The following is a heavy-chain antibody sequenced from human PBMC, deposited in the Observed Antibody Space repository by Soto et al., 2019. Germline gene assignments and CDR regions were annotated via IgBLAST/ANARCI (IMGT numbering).Heavy chain of an antibody. CDR1: GFTFSSYG. CDR3: AKVPAESLLRNDYYYYGMDV. V-gene: IGHV3-30*18. Sequence: QVQLVESGGGVVQPGRSLRLSCAASGFTFSSYGMHWVRQAPGKGMEWVAVISYDGSNKYYADSVKGRFTISRDNSKNTLYLQMNSLRVEDTAVYYCAKVPAESLLRNDYYYYGMDVWGQGTTVTVSS. J-gene: IGHJ6*02. D-gene: IGHD2-15*01. CDR2: ISYDGSNK.